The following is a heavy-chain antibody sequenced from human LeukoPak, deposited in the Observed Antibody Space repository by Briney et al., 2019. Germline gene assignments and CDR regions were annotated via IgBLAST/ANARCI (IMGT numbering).Heavy chain of an antibody. Sequence: PGGSLRLSCAASGFTFSSYSMNWVCQAPGKGLEWVSSISISSSYIYYADSVKGRFTISRANAKNSLYLQMNSLRAEDTAVYYCAREYSSSWDVNWFDPWGQGTLVTVSS. CDR2: ISISSSYI. CDR1: GFTFSSYS. J-gene: IGHJ5*02. CDR3: AREYSSSWDVNWFDP. V-gene: IGHV3-21*01. D-gene: IGHD6-13*01.